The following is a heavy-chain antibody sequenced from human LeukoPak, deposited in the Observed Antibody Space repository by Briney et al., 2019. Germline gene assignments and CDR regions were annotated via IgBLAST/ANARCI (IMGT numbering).Heavy chain of an antibody. CDR1: GYTFTSYG. D-gene: IGHD3-22*01. Sequence: ASVKVSCKASGYTFTSYGISWVRQAPGRGLEWMGWMNPNSGGTNYAQKFQGWVTMTRDTSISTAYMELSRLRSDDTAVYYCARARTYYYDSSGYYYDLYYFDYWGQGTLVTVSS. J-gene: IGHJ4*02. CDR3: ARARTYYYDSSGYYYDLYYFDY. CDR2: MNPNSGGT. V-gene: IGHV1-2*04.